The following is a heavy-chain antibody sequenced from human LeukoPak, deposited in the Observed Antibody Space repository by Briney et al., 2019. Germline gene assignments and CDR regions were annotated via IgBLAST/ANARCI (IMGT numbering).Heavy chain of an antibody. CDR1: GGSISTDGYY. CDR3: ARVRGLTIFGVVIMDAFDI. J-gene: IGHJ3*02. D-gene: IGHD3-3*01. CDR2: IYYSGST. Sequence: SETLSLACTLSGGSISTDGYYWSWIRQPPGKGLEWIGYIYYSGSTNYNPSLKSRVTISVDTSKNQFSLKLSSVTAADTAVYYCARVRGLTIFGVVIMDAFDIWGQGTMVTVSS. V-gene: IGHV4-61*08.